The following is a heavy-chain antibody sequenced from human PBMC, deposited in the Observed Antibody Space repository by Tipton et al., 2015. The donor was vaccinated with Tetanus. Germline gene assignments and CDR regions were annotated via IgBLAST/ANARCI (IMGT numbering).Heavy chain of an antibody. D-gene: IGHD3-22*01. V-gene: IGHV5-51*01. Sequence: QLVQSGAEVKKPGESLKISCKGSGYSFTSYWIGWARQMPGQGMEWMAIIYPDDSDTRYSPSFHGQVTISADKSSSPAYLQWSSLKASDPAMYYCARPEDSSGYYSPFDYWGQGTLVTVSS. CDR2: IYPDDSDT. CDR3: ARPEDSSGYYSPFDY. J-gene: IGHJ4*02. CDR1: GYSFTSYW.